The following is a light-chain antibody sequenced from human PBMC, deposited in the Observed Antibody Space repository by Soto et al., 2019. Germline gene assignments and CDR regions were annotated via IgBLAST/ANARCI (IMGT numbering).Light chain of an antibody. CDR2: AAS. CDR3: QQYYSYPRT. J-gene: IGKJ1*01. Sequence: DIQMTHSPSSLSASVLDRVTITCRASQGINNYLAWYQQKPGKVPKLLIYAASTLQSGVPSRFSGSGSGTDFTLTISCLQSEDFATYYCQQYYSYPRTFGQGTKVDIK. V-gene: IGKV1-27*01. CDR1: QGINNY.